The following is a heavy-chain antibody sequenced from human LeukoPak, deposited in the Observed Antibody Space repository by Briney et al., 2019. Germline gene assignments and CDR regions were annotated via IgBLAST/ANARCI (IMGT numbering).Heavy chain of an antibody. CDR2: ISAYNGNT. V-gene: IGHV1-18*04. D-gene: IGHD2-2*01. Sequence: GASVKVSCKASGYTFTSYYMHWVRQAPGQGLEWMGWISAYNGNTNYAQKLQGRVTMTTDTSTSTAYMELRSLRSDDTAVYHCARGAVPAAPFDPWGQGTLVTVSS. CDR3: ARGAVPAAPFDP. CDR1: GYTFTSYY. J-gene: IGHJ5*02.